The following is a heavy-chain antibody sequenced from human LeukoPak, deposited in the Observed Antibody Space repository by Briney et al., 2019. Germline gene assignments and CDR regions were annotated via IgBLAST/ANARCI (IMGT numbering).Heavy chain of an antibody. V-gene: IGHV1-18*01. Sequence: ASVKVSCKASGYTFTSYGISWVRQAPGQGLEWMGWISAYNGNTNYAQKLQGRVTMTTDTSISTAYMELSRLRSDDTAVYSCAREDFGDYYFDYWGQGTLVTVSS. CDR1: GYTFTSYG. D-gene: IGHD4-17*01. J-gene: IGHJ4*02. CDR3: AREDFGDYYFDY. CDR2: ISAYNGNT.